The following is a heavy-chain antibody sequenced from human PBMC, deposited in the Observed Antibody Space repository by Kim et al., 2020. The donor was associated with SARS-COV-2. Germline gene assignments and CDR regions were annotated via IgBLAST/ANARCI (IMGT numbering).Heavy chain of an antibody. CDR1: GFTFDDYA. D-gene: IGHD4-4*01. CDR3: AKDTGRAYSNYESFPDY. Sequence: GGSLRLSCAASGFTFDDYAMHWVRQAPGKGLEWVSGISWNSGSIGYADSVKGRFTISRDNAKNSLYLQMNSLRAEDTALYYCAKDTGRAYSNYESFPDYWGQGTLVTVSS. V-gene: IGHV3-9*01. J-gene: IGHJ4*01. CDR2: ISWNSGSI.